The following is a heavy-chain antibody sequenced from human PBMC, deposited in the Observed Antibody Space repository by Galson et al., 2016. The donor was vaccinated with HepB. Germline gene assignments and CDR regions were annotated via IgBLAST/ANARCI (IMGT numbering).Heavy chain of an antibody. D-gene: IGHD6-19*01. V-gene: IGHV3-23*01. CDR2: ISGDGGST. CDR3: ARFTQESLDRVYYFDY. Sequence: SLRLSCAASGFTFGSYAMSWVRQAPGKGLEWVSAISGDGGSTYYAGSVQGRFTSSRDRSTNTMYLQMNSLRTDDTAVYYCARFTQESLDRVYYFDYWGQGTLVTVSS. J-gene: IGHJ4*02. CDR1: GFTFGSYA.